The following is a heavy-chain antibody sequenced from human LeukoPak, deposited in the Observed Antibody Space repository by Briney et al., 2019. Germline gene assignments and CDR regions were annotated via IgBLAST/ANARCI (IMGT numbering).Heavy chain of an antibody. CDR3: AGGQQLFGY. CDR1: GGSFSGYY. J-gene: IGHJ4*02. D-gene: IGHD6-13*01. Sequence: SETLSLTCAVYGGSFSGYYWSWIRQPAGKGLEWIGRIYTTGSTNYNPSLKSRVTMSVDTSKNQFSLKLSSVTAADTAVYYCAGGQQLFGYWGQGTLVTVSS. V-gene: IGHV4-59*10. CDR2: IYTTGST.